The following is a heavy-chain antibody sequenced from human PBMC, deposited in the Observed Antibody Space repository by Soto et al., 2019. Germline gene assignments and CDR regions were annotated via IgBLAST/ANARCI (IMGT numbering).Heavy chain of an antibody. CDR2: ISGSGSSV. J-gene: IGHJ6*02. V-gene: IGHV3-23*01. CDR1: GFTFSHYV. D-gene: IGHD3-10*01. Sequence: EVELLESGGGLVRPGGSLRLSCAASGFTFSHYVLSWVRQSPERGLEWVSSISGSGSSVYVADSVRDRFIMSRDLSTNTVSLQMNSLRAEDTAVYYCAKVRASYLSASYFYYGLDVWGQGTTVTVSS. CDR3: AKVRASYLSASYFYYGLDV.